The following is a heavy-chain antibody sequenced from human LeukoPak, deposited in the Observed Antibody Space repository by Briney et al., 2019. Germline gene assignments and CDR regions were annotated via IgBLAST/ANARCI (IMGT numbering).Heavy chain of an antibody. D-gene: IGHD3-16*01. CDR2: IIPILGIA. J-gene: IGHJ4*02. CDR1: GGTFSSYA. CDR3: ARGKIMRSVFDY. V-gene: IGHV1-69*04. Sequence: GASVQVSCKASGGTFSSYAISWVRQAPGQGLEWMGRIIPILGIANYAQKFQGRVTITADKSTSTAYMELSSLRSEDTAVYYCARGKIMRSVFDYWGQGTLVTVSS.